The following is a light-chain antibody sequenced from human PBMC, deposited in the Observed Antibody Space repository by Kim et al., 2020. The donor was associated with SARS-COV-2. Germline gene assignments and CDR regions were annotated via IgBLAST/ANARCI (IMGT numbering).Light chain of an antibody. J-gene: IGLJ3*02. CDR2: DVY. Sequence: QSALTQPRSVSGSPGQSVTISCTGTRSDVGTYNYVSWYQQHPGTAPKLVIFDVYKRPSGVPDRFSGSKSGNTASLTISGLQAEDEADYYCCSYAGSSTLFGGGTKLTVL. V-gene: IGLV2-11*01. CDR3: CSYAGSSTL. CDR1: RSDVGTYNY.